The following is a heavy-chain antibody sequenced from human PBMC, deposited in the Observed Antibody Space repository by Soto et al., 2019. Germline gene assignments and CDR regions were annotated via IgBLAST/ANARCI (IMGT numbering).Heavy chain of an antibody. Sequence: GGSLRLSCAASGLTFSSYAMSWVRQAPGKGLEWVSAISGSGGSTYYADSVKGRFTISRDNSKNTLYLQMNSLRAEDTAVYYCAKSSIAVAGTIGYFQHWGQGTLVTVSS. CDR3: AKSSIAVAGTIGYFQH. J-gene: IGHJ1*01. D-gene: IGHD6-19*01. V-gene: IGHV3-23*01. CDR2: ISGSGGST. CDR1: GLTFSSYA.